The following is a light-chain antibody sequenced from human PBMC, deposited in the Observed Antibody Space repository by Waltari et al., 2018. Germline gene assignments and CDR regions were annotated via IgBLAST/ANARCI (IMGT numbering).Light chain of an antibody. V-gene: IGLV2-23*02. CDR3: CSYAGSNSWV. CDR1: RTTIGSYYL. CDR2: AVY. J-gene: IGLJ3*02. Sequence: QSALIQPASVSGSPGQSITISCTGTRTTIGSYYLVSWYQQYPGKAPKVMIYAVYKRPSGVSNRFSGSKSGNTVSLTISGLQAEDETDYYCCSYAGSNSWVFGGGTKVTVL.